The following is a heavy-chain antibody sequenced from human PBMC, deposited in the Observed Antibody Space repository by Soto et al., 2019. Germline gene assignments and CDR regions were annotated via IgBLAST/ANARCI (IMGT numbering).Heavy chain of an antibody. CDR3: ARGARFKAAATAWTDY. J-gene: IGHJ4*02. D-gene: IGHD6-13*01. CDR2: INPNSGGT. Sequence: QVQLVQSGAEVRKPGASVTVSCKASGYTFTGYYIHWVRQAPGQGLEWMGWINPNSGGTNYAQKFQDWVTLTWDTSITTAYMDLSSLKSDDTAVYYCARGARFKAAATAWTDYWGQGTLVTVSS. CDR1: GYTFTGYY. V-gene: IGHV1-2*04.